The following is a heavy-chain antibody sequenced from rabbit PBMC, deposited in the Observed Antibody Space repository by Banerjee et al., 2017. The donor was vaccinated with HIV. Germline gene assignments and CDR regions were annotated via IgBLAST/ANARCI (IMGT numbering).Heavy chain of an antibody. CDR2: IVAGSSGST. V-gene: IGHV1S45*01. CDR1: GFTLSSSYY. D-gene: IGHD5-1*01. J-gene: IGHJ4*01. Sequence: QEQLVESGGGLVQPEGSLTLTCKASGFTLSSSYYMCWVRQAPGKGLEWIGCIVAGSSGSTYYASWAKGRFTISKASSTTVTLQMTSLTAADTATYFCARSYVLWGPGTLVT. CDR3: ARSYVL.